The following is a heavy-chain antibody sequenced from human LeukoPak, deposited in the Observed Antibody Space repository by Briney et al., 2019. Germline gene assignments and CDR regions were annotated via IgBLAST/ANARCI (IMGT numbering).Heavy chain of an antibody. V-gene: IGHV3-53*01. CDR2: IYSGGST. Sequence: GGSLRLSCAVSGFTVSSNYMSWVRQAPGKGLEWVSVIYSGGSTYYADSVKGRFTISRDNSKNTLYLQMNSLRAEDTAVHYCVKDGLLRYFDWLYDAFDIWGQGTMVTVSS. D-gene: IGHD3-9*01. CDR1: GFTVSSNY. J-gene: IGHJ3*02. CDR3: VKDGLLRYFDWLYDAFDI.